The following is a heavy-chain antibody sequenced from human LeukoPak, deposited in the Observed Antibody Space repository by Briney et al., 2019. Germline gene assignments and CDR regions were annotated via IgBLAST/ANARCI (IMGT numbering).Heavy chain of an antibody. D-gene: IGHD4-23*01. CDR3: ARSLTPRYFDY. V-gene: IGHV3-53*01. CDR1: GFTVSSNY. J-gene: IGHJ4*02. CDR2: IYSGGST. Sequence: PGGSLRLSCAASGFTVSSNYMSWVRQAPGKGLEWVSVIYSGGSTYYADSVKGRFTISRDNSKNTLYLQMNSLRAEDTAVYYCARSLTPRYFDYWGQGTLVTVSS.